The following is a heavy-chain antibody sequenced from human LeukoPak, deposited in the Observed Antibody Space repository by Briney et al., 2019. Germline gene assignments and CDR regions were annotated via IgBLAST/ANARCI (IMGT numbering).Heavy chain of an antibody. D-gene: IGHD2/OR15-2a*01. CDR2: IYYSGST. J-gene: IGHJ3*02. CDR1: GGSIRSSYYY. V-gene: IGHV4-61*01. CDR3: ARDKENSYFDI. Sequence: SETLSLTCTVSGGSIRSSYYYWGWIRQPPGKGLEWIGYIYYSGSTNYNPSLKSRVTISVDTSKNQFSLKLSSVTAADTAVYYCARDKENSYFDIWGKGTMVTVSP.